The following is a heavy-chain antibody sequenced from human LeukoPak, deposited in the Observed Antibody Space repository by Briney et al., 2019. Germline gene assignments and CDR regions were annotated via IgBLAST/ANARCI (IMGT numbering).Heavy chain of an antibody. Sequence: TSETLSLTCTVSGGSISSSSYYWGWIRQPPGKGLEWIGSIYYSGSTYYNPSLKSRVTISVDTSKNQFSLKLSSVTAADTAVYYCARLTGCSSTSCYSVDYWGQGTLVTVS. CDR1: GGSISSSSYY. CDR2: IYYSGST. J-gene: IGHJ4*02. CDR3: ARLTGCSSTSCYSVDY. V-gene: IGHV4-39*01. D-gene: IGHD2-2*02.